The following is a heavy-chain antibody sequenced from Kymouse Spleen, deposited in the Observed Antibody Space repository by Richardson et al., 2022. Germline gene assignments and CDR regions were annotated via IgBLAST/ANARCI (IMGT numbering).Heavy chain of an antibody. CDR2: IKSKTDGGTT. Sequence: EVQLVESGGGLVKPGGSLRLSCAASGFTFSNAWMSWVRQAPGKGLEWVGRIKSKTDGGTTDYAAPVKGRFTISRDDSKNTLYLQMNSLKTEDTAVYYCTTGIAAGTTTQNLFDYWGQGTLVTVSS. CDR1: GFTFSNAW. J-gene: IGHJ4*02. V-gene: IGHV3-15*01. D-gene: IGHD6-13*01. CDR3: TTGIAAGTTTQNLFDY.